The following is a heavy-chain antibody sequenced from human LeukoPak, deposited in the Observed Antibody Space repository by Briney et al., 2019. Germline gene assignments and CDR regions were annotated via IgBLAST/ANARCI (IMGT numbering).Heavy chain of an antibody. CDR1: GFTFSSYA. V-gene: IGHV3-23*01. Sequence: GGSLRLSCAVSGFTFSSYAMNWVRQAPGKGLEWVSTISGSGGSTYYADSVRGRFTISRDTSKNTLYLQLNSLRAEDTAVYYCAKGQLGYCTTSSCPPPDYWGQGTLVTVSS. D-gene: IGHD2-8*01. J-gene: IGHJ4*02. CDR2: ISGSGGST. CDR3: AKGQLGYCTTSSCPPPDY.